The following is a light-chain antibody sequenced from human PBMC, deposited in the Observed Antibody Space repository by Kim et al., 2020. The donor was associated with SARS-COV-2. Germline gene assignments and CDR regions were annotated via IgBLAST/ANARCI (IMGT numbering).Light chain of an antibody. CDR2: AAS. V-gene: IGKV1-27*01. CDR1: QDISNY. J-gene: IGKJ4*01. Sequence: DTQMTQSPSSLSASVGDRVAITCRASQDISNYLAWYQQKPGKVPRLLIYAASTLQSGVPSRFSGSGSGTDFTLTISSLQPEDVATYYCQKYNSARLFGGGTKLEIK. CDR3: QKYNSARL.